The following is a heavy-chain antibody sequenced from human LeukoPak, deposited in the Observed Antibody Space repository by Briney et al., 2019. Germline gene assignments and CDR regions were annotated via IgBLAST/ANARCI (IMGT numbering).Heavy chain of an antibody. J-gene: IGHJ4*02. Sequence: PETLSLTCTVSGGSVSSYYWSWIRQPAGRGLEWIGRIYSSGSTSYNPSLKSRVTMSVGTSKNQFSLKLSSVTAADAAVYFCARLRSAWYIDYWGQGTLVTVSS. V-gene: IGHV4-4*07. CDR1: GGSVSSYY. D-gene: IGHD6-19*01. CDR2: IYSSGST. CDR3: ARLRSAWYIDY.